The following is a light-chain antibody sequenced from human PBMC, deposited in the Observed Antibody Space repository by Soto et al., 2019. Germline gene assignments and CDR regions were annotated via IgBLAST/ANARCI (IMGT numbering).Light chain of an antibody. CDR2: GAS. Sequence: EIVLTQSPATLSLSPGERATLSCRASQSVSSNHLAWYLQKRGQPPRLLIYGASSRATGFPARFSGSGSGTEFNLTISSLQSEDFGVYYCQQYNNWPRATFGGGTKVDIK. CDR1: QSVSSN. CDR3: QQYNNWPRAT. V-gene: IGKV3-15*01. J-gene: IGKJ4*01.